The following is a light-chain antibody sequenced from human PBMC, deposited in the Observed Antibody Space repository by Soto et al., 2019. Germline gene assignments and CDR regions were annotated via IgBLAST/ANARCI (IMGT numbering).Light chain of an antibody. CDR3: QQFNSYPL. V-gene: IGKV1-13*02. CDR1: QGISSA. J-gene: IGKJ3*01. CDR2: DAS. Sequence: AIQLTQSPSSLSASVGDRVTITCRASQGISSALAWYQQKPGKAPKLLIYDASSLESGVPSRFSGSGSGTDFTLTISSLQTEDFATYYCQQFNSYPLFGPGTKVDIK.